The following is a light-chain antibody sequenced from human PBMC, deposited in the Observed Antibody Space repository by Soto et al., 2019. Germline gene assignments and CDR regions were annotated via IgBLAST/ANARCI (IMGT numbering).Light chain of an antibody. V-gene: IGKV1-33*01. J-gene: IGKJ4*01. CDR2: DAS. Sequence: DIHMTQSPSSLSASVGYIVTITCQASHDIRKYLNWYQKKPGKAPKLLIHDASRLQTGVPSRLSGSGYGTDFIFTITSMKNDDIETYQCQQYDNLTLTFGGGTKVDIK. CDR1: HDIRKY. CDR3: QQYDNLTLT.